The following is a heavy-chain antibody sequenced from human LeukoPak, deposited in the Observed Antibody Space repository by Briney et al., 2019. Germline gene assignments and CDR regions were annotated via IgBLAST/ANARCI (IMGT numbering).Heavy chain of an antibody. J-gene: IGHJ4*02. CDR1: GYSFSSYG. V-gene: IGHV1-18*01. D-gene: IGHD6-19*01. Sequence: ASVKVSCKTSGYSFSSYGISWVRQAPGQGLEWMGWISAYNGNTNYAQILQGRVTMTPDTSTSTAYMELRSLRSDDTAVYYCAREWSGIAVAGYFDYWGQGTLVTVSS. CDR3: AREWSGIAVAGYFDY. CDR2: ISAYNGNT.